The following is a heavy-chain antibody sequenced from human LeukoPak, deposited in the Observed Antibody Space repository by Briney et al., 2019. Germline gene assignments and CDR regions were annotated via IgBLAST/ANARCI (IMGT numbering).Heavy chain of an antibody. Sequence: RAGGSLRLSCTASGFTFSSYSMNWVRQAPGKGLEWVSSISSISRYIYYADSVKGRFTISRDNGKNSLYLQMNSLRAEDTAVYYCARDLTTSSTAYFHHWGQGTLVTVSS. CDR1: GFTFSSYS. J-gene: IGHJ1*01. CDR2: ISSISRYI. D-gene: IGHD6-6*01. V-gene: IGHV3-21*01. CDR3: ARDLTTSSTAYFHH.